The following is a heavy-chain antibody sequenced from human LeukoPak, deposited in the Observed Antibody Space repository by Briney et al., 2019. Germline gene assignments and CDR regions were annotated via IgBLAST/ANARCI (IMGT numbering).Heavy chain of an antibody. CDR3: ARDYMVPGYY. J-gene: IGHJ4*02. Sequence: GASVKISCKASGYTSTSYGISWVRQAPGQGLEWMGWISAYNGNTNYAQKLQGRVTMTTDTSTSTAYMELRSLRSGDTAVYYCARDYMVPGYYWGQGTLVTVSS. CDR2: ISAYNGNT. CDR1: GYTSTSYG. V-gene: IGHV1-18*01. D-gene: IGHD3-10*01.